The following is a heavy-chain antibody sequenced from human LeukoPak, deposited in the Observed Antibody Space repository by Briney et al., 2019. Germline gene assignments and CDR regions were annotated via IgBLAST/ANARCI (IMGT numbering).Heavy chain of an antibody. CDR2: ISAYNGNT. CDR1: GYTFTSYG. CDR3: ARGVRGYSGYDSYYYYMDV. J-gene: IGHJ6*03. Sequence: ASVKVSCKTSGYTFTSYGISWVRQAPGQGLEWMGWISAYNGNTSYAQKLQGRVTMTTDTSTSTAYMELRSLRSDDTAVYYCARGVRGYSGYDSYYYYMDVWGKGTTVTVSS. D-gene: IGHD5-12*01. V-gene: IGHV1-18*01.